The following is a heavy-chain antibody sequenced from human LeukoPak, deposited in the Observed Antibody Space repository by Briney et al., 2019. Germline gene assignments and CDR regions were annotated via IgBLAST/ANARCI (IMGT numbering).Heavy chain of an antibody. CDR1: GYTFTSYG. Sequence: ASVKVSCKASGYTFTSYGISWVRQAPGQGLEWMGRINPRDGETNFAQKFQGRVTMTSDTSISTAYMELSGLRSDDTAVYYCGRDWELRFHQGGLDYWGQGALVTVSS. V-gene: IGHV1-18*01. J-gene: IGHJ4*02. CDR2: INPRDGET. CDR3: GRDWELRFHQGGLDY. D-gene: IGHD3-3*01.